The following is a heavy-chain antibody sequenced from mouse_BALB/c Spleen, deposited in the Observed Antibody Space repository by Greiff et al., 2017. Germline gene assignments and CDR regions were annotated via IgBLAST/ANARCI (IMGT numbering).Heavy chain of an antibody. Sequence: VQLKESGAELVKPGASVKLSCTASGFNIKDTYMHWVKQRPEQGLEWIGRIDPANGNTKYDPKFQGKATITADTSSNTAYLQLSSLTSEDTAVYYCARSDYGNYDYAMDYWGQGTSVTVSS. V-gene: IGHV14-3*02. J-gene: IGHJ4*01. CDR3: ARSDYGNYDYAMDY. D-gene: IGHD2-1*01. CDR2: IDPANGNT. CDR1: GFNIKDTY.